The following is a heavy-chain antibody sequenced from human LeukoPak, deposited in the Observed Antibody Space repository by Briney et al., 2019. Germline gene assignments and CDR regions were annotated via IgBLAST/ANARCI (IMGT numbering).Heavy chain of an antibody. J-gene: IGHJ6*02. CDR1: GYSFTSYW. Sequence: GESLKISCKGSGYSFTSYWIGWVRQMPGKGLEWMGIIYPGDSDTRYSPSFQGQVTISADKSISTAYLQWSSLKASDTAMYYCARHGYSSSWYISGYYYYGMDVWGQGTTVTVSS. CDR3: ARHGYSSSWYISGYYYYGMDV. D-gene: IGHD6-13*01. CDR2: IYPGDSDT. V-gene: IGHV5-51*01.